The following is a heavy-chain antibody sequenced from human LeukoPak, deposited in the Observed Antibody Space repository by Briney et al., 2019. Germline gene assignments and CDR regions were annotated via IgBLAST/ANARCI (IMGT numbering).Heavy chain of an antibody. V-gene: IGHV3-30-3*01. D-gene: IGHD3-10*01. CDR1: GFPFSRYW. Sequence: VGSLRLSCVDSGFPFSRYWMSWVRQAPGKGLQWVAVISYDGNTIHYADSVKGRFIISRDTSKNTLYLQMNSLRAEDTAVYYCARSGGLQKFDYWGQGTLVTVSS. J-gene: IGHJ4*02. CDR2: ISYDGNTI. CDR3: ARSGGLQKFDY.